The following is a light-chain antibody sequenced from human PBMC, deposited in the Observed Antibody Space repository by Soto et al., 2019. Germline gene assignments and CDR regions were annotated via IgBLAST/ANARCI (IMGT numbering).Light chain of an antibody. Sequence: DIQMTQSPSSLSASLGDRVTITCRASQDIGVYLAWFQQKPVKVPKLLIYAASTLQSGVPSRFSGSGSGTDFTLTISSLQPEDFATYYCQKYNSAPLTFGGGTKVEIK. CDR1: QDIGVY. J-gene: IGKJ4*01. CDR2: AAS. V-gene: IGKV1-27*01. CDR3: QKYNSAPLT.